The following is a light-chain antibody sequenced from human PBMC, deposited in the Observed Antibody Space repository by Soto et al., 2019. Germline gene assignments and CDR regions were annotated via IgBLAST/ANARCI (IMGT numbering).Light chain of an antibody. Sequence: DIVMTQSPLFLPVTPGEPASISCRSSQSLLHSNGYNYLDWYLQKPGQSPQLLIYLGSNRASGVPDRFSGSGSGTDFTLKISRLEAEDVGVYYCMQALQTPWTFGQGTKVEIK. CDR2: LGS. CDR3: MQALQTPWT. CDR1: QSLLHSNGYNY. J-gene: IGKJ1*01. V-gene: IGKV2-28*01.